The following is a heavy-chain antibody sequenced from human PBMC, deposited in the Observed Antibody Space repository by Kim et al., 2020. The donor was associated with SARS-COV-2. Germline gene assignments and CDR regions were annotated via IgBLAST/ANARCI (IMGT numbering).Heavy chain of an antibody. CDR1: GFTFDDYA. V-gene: IGHV3-9*01. Sequence: GGSLRLSCAASGFTFDDYAIHWVRQVPGKGLEWVSGISWNSGSIGYADSVKGRFTISRDNAKNSLYLQMNSLRAEDTALYYCAKDISSSWFYFDYWGQGTLVTVSS. CDR3: AKDISSSWFYFDY. CDR2: ISWNSGSI. D-gene: IGHD6-13*01. J-gene: IGHJ4*02.